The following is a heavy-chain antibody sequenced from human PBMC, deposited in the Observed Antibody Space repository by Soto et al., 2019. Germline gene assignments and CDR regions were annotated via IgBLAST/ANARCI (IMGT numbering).Heavy chain of an antibody. CDR3: VRRHVSATGIDWFDP. CDR2: INAANGDT. J-gene: IGHJ5*02. CDR1: GYTFTSYG. V-gene: IGHV1-3*01. Sequence: VKVSCKASGYTFTSYGIHWVRQAPGQRLEWMGWINAANGDTKYSPKFQGRVTITRDTSASTAYMELSSLRSEDTAVYYCVRRHVSATGIDWFDPWGQGTLVTVSS. D-gene: IGHD6-13*01.